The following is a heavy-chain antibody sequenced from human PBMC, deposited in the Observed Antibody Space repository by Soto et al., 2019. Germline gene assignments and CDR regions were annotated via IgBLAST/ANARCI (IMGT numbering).Heavy chain of an antibody. CDR1: GDTFTSYD. CDR3: ARGPTRDYDFWSGPFHLIYYYGMDV. V-gene: IGHV1-8*01. Sequence: ASVKVCCKASGDTFTSYDINSVRQATGTGLEWMGWMNPNSGNTGYAQKFQGRVTMTRNTSISTAYMELSSLRSEDTAVYYCARGPTRDYDFWSGPFHLIYYYGMDVWGQGTTVTVSS. J-gene: IGHJ6*02. D-gene: IGHD3-3*01. CDR2: MNPNSGNT.